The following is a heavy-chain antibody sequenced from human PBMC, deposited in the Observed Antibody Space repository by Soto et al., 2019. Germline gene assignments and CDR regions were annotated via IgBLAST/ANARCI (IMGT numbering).Heavy chain of an antibody. J-gene: IGHJ4*02. V-gene: IGHV4-4*02. CDR2: IYHSGST. CDR1: SGSISSSNW. D-gene: IGHD4-17*01. CDR3: ARTYGDDGVFDY. Sequence: SETLSLTCAVSSGSISSSNWWSWVRQPPGKGLEWIGEIYHSGSTNYNPSLKSRVTISVDKSKNRFSLKLSSVTTADTAVYYCARTYGDDGVFDYWGQGTLVTVSS.